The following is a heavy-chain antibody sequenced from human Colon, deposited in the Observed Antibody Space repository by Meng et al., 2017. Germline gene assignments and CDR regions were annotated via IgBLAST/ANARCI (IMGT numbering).Heavy chain of an antibody. D-gene: IGHD3-16*01. CDR2: ISGSGAST. J-gene: IGHJ4*02. CDR3: AKDLGFDDY. V-gene: IGHV3-23*01. Sequence: EVQLLEAGGGLVRPGGSLRLSCEASGFTFSSHAMTWVRQVPGKGLEWVSSISGSGASTYYADSVKGRFTISRENSKNTLYVQMNSLRVEDTAVYYCAKDLGFDDYWGQGTLVTVSS. CDR1: GFTFSSHA.